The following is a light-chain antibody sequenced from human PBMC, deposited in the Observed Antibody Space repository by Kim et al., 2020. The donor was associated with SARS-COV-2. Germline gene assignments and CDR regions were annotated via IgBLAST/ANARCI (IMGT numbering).Light chain of an antibody. CDR2: LAS. CDR3: QHYSRFPYT. Sequence: SESVGDRVTITCRASENIGSWLAWYQQKPGRAPSLLIYLASTLESGVPSRFSGSGSGTEFSLSITSLQPDDFATYYCQHYSRFPYTFGQGTKLEIK. CDR1: ENIGSW. J-gene: IGKJ2*01. V-gene: IGKV1-5*03.